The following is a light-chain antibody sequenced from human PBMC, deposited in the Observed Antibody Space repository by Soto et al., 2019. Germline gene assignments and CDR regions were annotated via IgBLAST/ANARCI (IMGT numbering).Light chain of an antibody. CDR3: RHYNTYSPPYT. Sequence: DIQMTQSPSTLSASVGDRVTITCRASQSISYWLAWYQQKPGKAPNLLIYKASSLESGVPSRFNGSGSGTEFTLTITSLQPDDFATYYCRHYNTYSPPYTFGQGTKLEIK. CDR1: QSISYW. CDR2: KAS. V-gene: IGKV1-5*03. J-gene: IGKJ2*01.